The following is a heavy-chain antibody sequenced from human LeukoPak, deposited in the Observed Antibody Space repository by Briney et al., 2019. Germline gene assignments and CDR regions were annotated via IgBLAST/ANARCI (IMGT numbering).Heavy chain of an antibody. CDR3: AGSGPQGGYYYGMDV. Sequence: GGSLRLSCAASGFTFSTYGMHWVRQAPGKGLEGVAVIWYGGTKKDYADSVKGRFTISRDNSKNTLYLQMNSLRAEDTAVYYCAGSGPQGGYYYGMDVWGQGTTVTVS. CDR2: IWYGGTKK. V-gene: IGHV3-33*01. J-gene: IGHJ6*02. D-gene: IGHD3-10*01. CDR1: GFTFSTYG.